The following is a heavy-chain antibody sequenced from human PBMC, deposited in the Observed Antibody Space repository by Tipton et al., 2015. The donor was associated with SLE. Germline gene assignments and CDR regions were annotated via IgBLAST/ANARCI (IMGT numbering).Heavy chain of an antibody. D-gene: IGHD1-26*01. CDR2: IFTIGTT. Sequence: TLSLTCTVSGVPIRSGSYYWTWIRQPAGTGLEWIGRIFTIGTTSYNPPLKSRVTISLDTSKNQFSLKLSSVTAADTAVYYVARGGGSYYDYWGQGTLVTVSS. J-gene: IGHJ4*02. V-gene: IGHV4-61*02. CDR1: GVPIRSGSYY. CDR3: ARGGGSYYDY.